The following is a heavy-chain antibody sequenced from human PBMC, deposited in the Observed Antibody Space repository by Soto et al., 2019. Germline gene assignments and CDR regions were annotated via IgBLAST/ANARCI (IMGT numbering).Heavy chain of an antibody. CDR3: AGVAGDGYNLGYYGMDV. Sequence: SETLSLTCTVPGGSISSGGYYWSWIRQHPGKGLEWIGYIYYSGSTYYNPSLKSRVTISVDTSKNQFSLKLSSVTAADTAVYYCAGVAGDGYNLGYYGMDVWGQGTTVTVSS. J-gene: IGHJ6*02. CDR2: IYYSGST. D-gene: IGHD5-12*01. V-gene: IGHV4-31*03. CDR1: GGSISSGGYY.